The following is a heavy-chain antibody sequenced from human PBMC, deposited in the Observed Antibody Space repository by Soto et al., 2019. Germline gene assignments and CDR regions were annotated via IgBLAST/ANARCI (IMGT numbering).Heavy chain of an antibody. CDR2: IDPSDSYT. CDR1: GYSFTSYW. J-gene: IGHJ5*02. CDR3: AGHAVGLFYGLGRWPKCSDP. D-gene: IGHD3-10*01. V-gene: IGHV5-10-1*01. Sequence: GESRKISCKGSGYSFTSYWISWVRQMPGKGLEWMGRIDPSDSYTNYSPSFQGHVTISADKSISTAYLQWSSLKASDTAMYYCAGHAVGLFYGLGRWPKCSDPWGQGTLVTVS.